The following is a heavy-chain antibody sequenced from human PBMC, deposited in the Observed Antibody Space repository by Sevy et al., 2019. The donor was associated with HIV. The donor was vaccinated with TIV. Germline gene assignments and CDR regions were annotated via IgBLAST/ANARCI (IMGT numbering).Heavy chain of an antibody. V-gene: IGHV4-59*08. CDR3: AGENAWGRGYS. CDR2: IYYNGHI. Sequence: SDTLSLTCTVSGGSITSLYWNWIQQPPGKALEWIANIYYNGHINYNPSLKSRVTLSLDTSKNQFSLRLSSVTAADTAMYYCAGENAWGRGYSWGQGTLVTVSS. CDR1: GGSITSLY. J-gene: IGHJ4*02. D-gene: IGHD1-26*01.